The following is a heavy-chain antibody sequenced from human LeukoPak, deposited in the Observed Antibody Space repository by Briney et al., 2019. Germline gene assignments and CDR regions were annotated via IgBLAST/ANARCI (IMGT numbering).Heavy chain of an antibody. V-gene: IGHV3-74*01. CDR1: GFTFSSYW. J-gene: IGHJ4*02. Sequence: GVSLRLSCAASGFTFSSYWMHWVRQTPGEGLVWVAHINNDGSSTGYADSLKGQFTISRDNAKDTLYLQMNSLRVEDTAVYYCARRVFGGIDYWGQGTLVTVSS. CDR3: ARRVFGGIDY. CDR2: INNDGSST. D-gene: IGHD3-3*01.